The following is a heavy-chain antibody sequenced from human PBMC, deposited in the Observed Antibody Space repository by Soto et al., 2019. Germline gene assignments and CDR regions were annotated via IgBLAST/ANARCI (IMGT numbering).Heavy chain of an antibody. V-gene: IGHV3-33*01. Sequence: PGGSLSLSCAASGFTFSSYGMHWVRQAPGKGLEWVAVIWYDGSNKYYADSVKGRFTISRDNSKNTLYLQMNSLRAEDTAVYYCARDRLPIVVVPAAIGTDYYYYGMDVWGQGTTVTVSS. D-gene: IGHD2-2*01. CDR1: GFTFSSYG. CDR3: ARDRLPIVVVPAAIGTDYYYYGMDV. J-gene: IGHJ6*02. CDR2: IWYDGSNK.